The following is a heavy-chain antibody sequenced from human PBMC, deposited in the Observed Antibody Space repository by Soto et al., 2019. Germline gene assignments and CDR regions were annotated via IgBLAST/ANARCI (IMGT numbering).Heavy chain of an antibody. Sequence: GGSLRLSCAASGFTVSSNYMSWVRQAPGKGLEWVSVIYSGGSTYYADSVKGRFTISRDNSKNTLYLQMNSLRAEDTAVYYCATDTGGYYGMDVWGQGTTVTVSS. CDR1: GFTVSSNY. CDR2: IYSGGST. V-gene: IGHV3-53*01. J-gene: IGHJ6*02. D-gene: IGHD3-16*01. CDR3: ATDTGGYYGMDV.